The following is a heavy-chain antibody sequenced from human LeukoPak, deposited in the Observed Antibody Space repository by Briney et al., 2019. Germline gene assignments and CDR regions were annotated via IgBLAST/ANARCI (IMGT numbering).Heavy chain of an antibody. Sequence: GASVKVSCKASGGTFSSYAISWVRQAPGQGLEWMGRIIPILGIANYAQKFRGRVTITADKSTSTAYMELSSLRSEDTAVYYCARDWGKGSTETYWGQGTLVTVSS. J-gene: IGHJ4*02. V-gene: IGHV1-69*04. CDR3: ARDWGKGSTETY. CDR2: IIPILGIA. D-gene: IGHD3-16*01. CDR1: GGTFSSYA.